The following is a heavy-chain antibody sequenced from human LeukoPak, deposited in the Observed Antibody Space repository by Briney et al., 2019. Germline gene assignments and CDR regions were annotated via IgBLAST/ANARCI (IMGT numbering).Heavy chain of an antibody. D-gene: IGHD5-12*01. CDR2: INHSGST. Sequence: SGTLSLTCAVYGGSFSGYYWSWIRQPPGKGLEWIGEINHSGSTNYNPSLKSRVTISVDTSKNQFSLKLSSVTAADTAVYYCARGRRGYIVATISNWFDPWGQGTLVTVSS. CDR3: ARGRRGYIVATISNWFDP. CDR1: GGSFSGYY. V-gene: IGHV4-34*01. J-gene: IGHJ5*02.